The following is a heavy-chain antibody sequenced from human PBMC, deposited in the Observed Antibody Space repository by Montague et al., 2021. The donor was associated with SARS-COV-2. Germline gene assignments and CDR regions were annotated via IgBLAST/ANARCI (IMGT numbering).Heavy chain of an antibody. CDR2: IYYSGST. J-gene: IGHJ4*02. CDR3: ARGARQGYGFRLGSFDS. CDR1: GGSISSSTYY. V-gene: IGHV4-39*07. D-gene: IGHD3-10*01. Sequence: SETLSLTCTVSGGSISSSTYYWGWIRQPPGKGLEWIASIYYSGSTYFNPSLKSRVTMSVDTSKNQFSLKLSSVTAADTAVYYCARGARQGYGFRLGSFDSWGQGTLVTVSS.